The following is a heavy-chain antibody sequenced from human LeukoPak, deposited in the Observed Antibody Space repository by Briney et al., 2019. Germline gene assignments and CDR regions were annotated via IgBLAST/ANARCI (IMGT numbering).Heavy chain of an antibody. CDR2: INPNSGGT. J-gene: IGHJ4*02. V-gene: IGHV1-2*02. Sequence: EASVKVSCKASGYTFTGYYMHWVRQAPGQGLEWMGWINPNSGGTNYAQKFQGRVTMTRDTSISTAYMELSRLRSDDTAVYYCARATYYYGSGSYSPLDYWGQGTLVAVSS. D-gene: IGHD3-10*01. CDR3: ARATYYYGSGSYSPLDY. CDR1: GYTFTGYY.